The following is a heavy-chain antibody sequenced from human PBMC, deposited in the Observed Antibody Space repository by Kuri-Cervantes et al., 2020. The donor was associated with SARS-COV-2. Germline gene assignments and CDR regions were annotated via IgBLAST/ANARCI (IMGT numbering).Heavy chain of an antibody. J-gene: IGHJ5*02. CDR3: ARETRGWFDP. Sequence: GGSLRLSCVASGFTSNIYAMTWVRQAPGKGLEWVSVISTSGGSTYYADSVKGRFTISRDNSKNTLYLQMNSLRAEDTAVYFCARETRGWFDPWGQGALVTVSS. CDR2: ISTSGGST. CDR1: GFTSNIYA. V-gene: IGHV3-23*01.